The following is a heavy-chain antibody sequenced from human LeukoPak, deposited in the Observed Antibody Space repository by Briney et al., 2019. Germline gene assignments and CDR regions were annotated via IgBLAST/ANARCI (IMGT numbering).Heavy chain of an antibody. J-gene: IGHJ4*02. CDR1: GFSFSAYA. Sequence: EPGGSLRLSCAVSGFSFSAYAMNWVRQAPGKGLEWVSYISIGSSTGTSTMYYADSVKGRFTISRDSAKNSLYLQMNSLRDEDTAVYYCARSGRATSFDYWGQGTLVTVSS. CDR2: ISIGSSTGTSTM. D-gene: IGHD1-26*01. CDR3: ARSGRATSFDY. V-gene: IGHV3-48*02.